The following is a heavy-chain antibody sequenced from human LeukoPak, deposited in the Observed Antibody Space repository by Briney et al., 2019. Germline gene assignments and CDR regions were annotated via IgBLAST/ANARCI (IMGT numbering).Heavy chain of an antibody. CDR1: GVSISSYY. Sequence: SETLSLTCTVSGVSISSYYWSWIRQPAGKGLEWIGRIYTSGSTNYNPSLKSRVTMSVDTSKNHFSLKLSSATAADTAVYYCARDYYGIYYFDYWGQGTLVTVSS. CDR3: ARDYYGIYYFDY. V-gene: IGHV4-4*07. CDR2: IYTSGST. D-gene: IGHD3-10*01. J-gene: IGHJ4*02.